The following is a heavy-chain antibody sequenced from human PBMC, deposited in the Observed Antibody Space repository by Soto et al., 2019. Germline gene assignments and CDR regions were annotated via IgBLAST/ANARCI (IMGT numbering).Heavy chain of an antibody. CDR2: IYHTGAT. CDR3: ARSHYVLGAFDI. Sequence: QVQLQESGPGLVKPLQTLTLTCTVSGGSISSGDFYWTWIRQAPGKGLEWIGYIYHTGATYYNPSLESRITISLDTSKSQSSLNIVSVIAADTAVYYCARSHYVLGAFDIWGQGTVVSVSS. D-gene: IGHD3-10*02. CDR1: GGSISSGDFY. V-gene: IGHV4-30-4*01. J-gene: IGHJ3*02.